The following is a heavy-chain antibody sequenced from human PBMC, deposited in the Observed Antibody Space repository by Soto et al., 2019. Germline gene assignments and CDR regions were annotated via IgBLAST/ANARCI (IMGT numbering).Heavy chain of an antibody. J-gene: IGHJ6*02. CDR2: ISYDGSNK. V-gene: IGHV3-30-3*01. D-gene: IGHD3-10*01. CDR3: ARDDGSGSFYYYYRMDV. Sequence: PGGSMRLSCAAAGFTFSSYAMHWVSQAPGKGLEWVAVISYDGSNKYYADSVKGRFTISRDNSKNTLYLQMNSLRAEDTAVYYCARDDGSGSFYYYYRMDVWGQGTTVTVSS. CDR1: GFTFSSYA.